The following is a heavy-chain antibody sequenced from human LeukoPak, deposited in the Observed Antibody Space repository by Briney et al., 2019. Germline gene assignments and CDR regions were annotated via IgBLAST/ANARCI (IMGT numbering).Heavy chain of an antibody. V-gene: IGHV3-30*03. CDR3: AREKGSSGSAGYFDP. CDR1: ALSLTNSI. CDR2: MSNDGNTI. D-gene: IGHD6-19*01. J-gene: IGHJ5*02. Sequence: PGGSLRLSCAASALSLTNSIIHWVRQAPGKGLEWLALMSNDGNTIYAESVKGCFTVSRDVSTNTLFLQMSSLSVEDTAVYYCAREKGSSGSAGYFDPWGQGTLVTVSS.